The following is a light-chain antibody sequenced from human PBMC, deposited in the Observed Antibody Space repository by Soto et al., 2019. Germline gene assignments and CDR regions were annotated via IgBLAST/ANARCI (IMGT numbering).Light chain of an antibody. CDR3: SSYASLYTRV. Sequence: QSVLTQPASVSGSPGQSITMSCTGTSSDVGGYNFVSWYQQHPGKAPKLIIYEVRNRPSGVSNRFSASKSGNTASLTISGLQAEDEAEYYCSSYASLYTRVFGTGTKVTVL. CDR1: SSDVGGYNF. CDR2: EVR. J-gene: IGLJ1*01. V-gene: IGLV2-14*01.